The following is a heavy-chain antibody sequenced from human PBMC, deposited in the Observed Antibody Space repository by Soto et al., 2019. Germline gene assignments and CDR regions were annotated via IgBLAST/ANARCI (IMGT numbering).Heavy chain of an antibody. CDR2: IIPIFGTA. Sequence: QVQLVQSGAEVKKPGSSVKVSCKASGGTFSSYAISWVRQAPGQGLEWMGGIIPIFGTANYAQKFQGRVTITADEATITAYMEMSSLRSEDTAVYYCAGDVAAAGKVWFDTWGQGTLVTVSS. CDR1: GGTFSSYA. CDR3: AGDVAAAGKVWFDT. J-gene: IGHJ5*02. D-gene: IGHD6-13*01. V-gene: IGHV1-69*01.